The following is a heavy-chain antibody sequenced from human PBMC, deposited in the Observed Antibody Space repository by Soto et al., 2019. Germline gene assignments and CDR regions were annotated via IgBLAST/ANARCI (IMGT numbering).Heavy chain of an antibody. Sequence: GGSLRLSCAASGFTFSSYGMHWVRQSPGKGLEWVAVIWYDGSNKYYADSVKGRFTISRDNSKNTLYLQMNSLRAEDTAVYYCARDRDIAAAGTFDYWGQGTLVTVSS. CDR3: ARDRDIAAAGTFDY. CDR1: GFTFSSYG. V-gene: IGHV3-33*01. D-gene: IGHD6-13*01. CDR2: IWYDGSNK. J-gene: IGHJ4*02.